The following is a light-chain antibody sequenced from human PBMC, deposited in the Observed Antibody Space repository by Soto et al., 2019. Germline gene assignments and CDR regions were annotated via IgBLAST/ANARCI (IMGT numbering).Light chain of an antibody. CDR2: GAY. V-gene: IGKV3-15*01. CDR3: QQYNNWPPIT. J-gene: IGKJ5*01. Sequence: EIVMTQSPATLSVSPGERDTLSCRASQSVSSYLAWYQTKPGQAPRLLSYGAYTRANGIPDRFSGTVSGTEFTLTISSLQPEDFAVYYCQQYNNWPPITFGQGKRLDIK. CDR1: QSVSSY.